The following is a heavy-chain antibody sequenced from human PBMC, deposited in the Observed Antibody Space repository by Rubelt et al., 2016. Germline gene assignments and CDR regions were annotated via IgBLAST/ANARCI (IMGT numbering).Heavy chain of an antibody. J-gene: IGHJ6*03. V-gene: IGHV1-24*01. CDR2: FDPEEGKT. Sequence: QVQLVQSGAEVKKHGASVKVSCKVSGYTLTDVSIHWVRQAPGKGLEWMGGFDPEEGKTLYAQNFQGRVTMTEDTSSDTAYMELSSLRSDDTAVYYCATFSSLYYLGVWGKGTAVIVSS. CDR1: GYTLTDVS. CDR3: ATFSSLYYLGV.